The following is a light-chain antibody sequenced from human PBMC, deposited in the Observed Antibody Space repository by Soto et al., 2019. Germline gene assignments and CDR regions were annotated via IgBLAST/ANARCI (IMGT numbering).Light chain of an antibody. Sequence: QSALTQPPSASGSPGQSVTISCTGTSSDVGGYNFVSWYQQHPGKAPKLIIYEVSKRPSGVPDRFSGSKSGNTASLTVSGFQAEDEADYYCNSYADSNNFVFGTGTKLTVL. V-gene: IGLV2-8*01. J-gene: IGLJ1*01. CDR1: SSDVGGYNF. CDR3: NSYADSNNFV. CDR2: EVS.